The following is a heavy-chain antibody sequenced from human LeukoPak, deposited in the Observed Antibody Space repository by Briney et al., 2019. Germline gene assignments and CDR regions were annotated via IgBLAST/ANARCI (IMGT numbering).Heavy chain of an antibody. V-gene: IGHV4-59*01. CDR3: AREVYDSSVFDY. Sequence: PSETLSLTCTVSGGSISSYYWSWIRQPPGKGLEWIGYIYYSGSTNYNPSLKSRVTISVDTFKNQFSLKLSSVTAADTAVYYCAREVYDSSVFDYWGQGTLVTVSS. J-gene: IGHJ4*02. D-gene: IGHD3-22*01. CDR2: IYYSGST. CDR1: GGSISSYY.